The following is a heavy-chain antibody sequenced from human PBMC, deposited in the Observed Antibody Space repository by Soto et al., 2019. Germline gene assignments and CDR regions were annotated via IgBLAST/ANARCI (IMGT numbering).Heavy chain of an antibody. J-gene: IGHJ1*01. Sequence: GGSLRLSCAASGFTFSSYGMHWVRQAPGKGLEWVAVIWYDGSNKYYADSVKGRFTISRDNSKNTLYLQMDSLRAEDTAVYYCAREDESSGHAGTFHHWGQGTQVTVSS. CDR1: GFTFSSYG. CDR2: IWYDGSNK. CDR3: AREDESSGHAGTFHH. D-gene: IGHD3-22*01. V-gene: IGHV3-33*01.